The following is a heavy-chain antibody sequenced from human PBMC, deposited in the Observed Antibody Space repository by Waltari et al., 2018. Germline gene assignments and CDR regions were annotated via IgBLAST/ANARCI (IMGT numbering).Heavy chain of an antibody. J-gene: IGHJ4*02. CDR1: GGSISRGDYS. Sequence: QVQLQESGPGLVKPSQTLSLTCTVSGGSISRGDYSWSWLRQPPGKGLEWIGYIYYSGSTYYNPSLKSRVTISVDTSKNQFSLKLSSVTAADTAVYYCARVKWVQGAPDYWGQGTLVTVSS. V-gene: IGHV4-30-4*08. CDR3: ARVKWVQGAPDY. D-gene: IGHD3-10*01. CDR2: IYYSGST.